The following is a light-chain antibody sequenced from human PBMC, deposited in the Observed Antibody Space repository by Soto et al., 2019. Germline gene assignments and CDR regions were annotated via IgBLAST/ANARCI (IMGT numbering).Light chain of an antibody. Sequence: EIVMTQSPATLSVSPGERATLSCRASQSVSSNLAWYQQKPGQAPRLLIYGASTRATGIPARFSGSGSGTGFTLTICSLQSEDCAVYYCQQYNNWLGTFGQGTKVEVK. V-gene: IGKV3-15*01. J-gene: IGKJ1*01. CDR3: QQYNNWLGT. CDR1: QSVSSN. CDR2: GAS.